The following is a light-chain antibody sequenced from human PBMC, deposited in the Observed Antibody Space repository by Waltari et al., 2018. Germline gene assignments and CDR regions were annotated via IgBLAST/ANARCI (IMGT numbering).Light chain of an antibody. CDR2: DVS. CDR3: QQRSTWLA. CDR1: QSVGTY. V-gene: IGKV3-11*01. J-gene: IGKJ4*01. Sequence: EVVLTQSPATLSLSPGERATLSCRASQSVGTYLGWYQQNPGQAPRLLIYDVSERATGIPDRFSGSGSGTDFTLTISSLEPEDSAVYYCQQRSTWLAFGGGTKVQIK.